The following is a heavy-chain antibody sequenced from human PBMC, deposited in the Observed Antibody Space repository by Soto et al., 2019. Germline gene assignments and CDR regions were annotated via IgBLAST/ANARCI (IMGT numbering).Heavy chain of an antibody. CDR2: IIPIFGTA. V-gene: IGHV1-69*06. CDR3: AREVRLLLYGINWFDP. Sequence: SVKVSCKASGGTFSSYAISWVRQAPGQGLEWMGGIIPIFGTANYAQKFQGRVTITADKSTSTAYMELSSLRSEDTAVYYCAREVRLLLYGINWFDPWGQGTLVTVSS. J-gene: IGHJ5*02. D-gene: IGHD3-22*01. CDR1: GGTFSSYA.